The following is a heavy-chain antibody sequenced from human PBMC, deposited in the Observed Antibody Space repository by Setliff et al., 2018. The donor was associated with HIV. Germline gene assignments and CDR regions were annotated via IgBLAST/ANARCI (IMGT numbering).Heavy chain of an antibody. CDR1: GFTFSSYA. CDR2: ISGSGATT. CDR3: ARGVPYSSSSEYYYYYYYMDV. Sequence: HPSETLSLSCAASGFTFSSYAMSWVRQAPGKGLEWVSAISGSGATTYYADSVKGRFTISRDNSKSTLYLQMNSLRGEDTAVYYCARGVPYSSSSEYYYYYYYMDVWGTGTTVTVSS. V-gene: IGHV3-23*01. D-gene: IGHD6-6*01. J-gene: IGHJ6*03.